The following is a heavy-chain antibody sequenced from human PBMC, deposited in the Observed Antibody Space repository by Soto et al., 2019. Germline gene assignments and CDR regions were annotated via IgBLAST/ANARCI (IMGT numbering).Heavy chain of an antibody. D-gene: IGHD5-12*01. J-gene: IGHJ4*02. CDR2: IYDSGSS. CDR1: GASISSGDYF. V-gene: IGHV4-30-4*01. CDR3: AREKGYISGPKNFDY. Sequence: QVHLEESGPGLVKPSQTLSLTCTVSGASISSGDYFWSWIRQSQGKGLEWIGYIYDSGSSYYNPSLKSRVTMSVDTSKNQFSLKLRSVTAADTAVYYCAREKGYISGPKNFDYWGQGTLVTVSS.